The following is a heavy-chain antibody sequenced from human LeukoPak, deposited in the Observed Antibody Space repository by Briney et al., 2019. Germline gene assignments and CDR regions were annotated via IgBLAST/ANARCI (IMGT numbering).Heavy chain of an antibody. D-gene: IGHD4-17*01. V-gene: IGHV4-39*01. J-gene: IGHJ5*02. CDR3: ARHDYGDYVWGTWFDP. Sequence: PSETLSLTCTVSGGSISSSRYYWGWIRQPPGKGLEWIGSIYYSGSTYYNPSLKSRVPISVDTSKNQFSLKLSSVTAADTAVYYCARHDYGDYVWGTWFDPWRWGTLVTVSS. CDR1: GGSISSSRYY. CDR2: IYYSGST.